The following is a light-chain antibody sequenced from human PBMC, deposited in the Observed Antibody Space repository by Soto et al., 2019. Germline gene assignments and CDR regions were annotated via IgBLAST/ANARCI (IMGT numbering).Light chain of an antibody. CDR1: SSDVCGYNY. J-gene: IGLJ1*01. CDR3: SSYTSSSTLV. V-gene: IGLV2-14*01. Sequence: QSVLTQPASVSGSPGQSITISCTGTSSDVCGYNYVSWYQQHPGKAPKPMIYDVINRPSGVSNRFSGSKSGNTASLTISGLQAEDEADYYCSSYTSSSTLVFGTGTKVTVL. CDR2: DVI.